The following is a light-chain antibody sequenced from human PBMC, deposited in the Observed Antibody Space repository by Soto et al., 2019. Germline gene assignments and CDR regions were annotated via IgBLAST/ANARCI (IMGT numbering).Light chain of an antibody. V-gene: IGKV1-5*03. CDR1: QRISSW. Sequence: DIQMTQSPSTLSASVGDRVTITCRASQRISSWLAWYQQKPGKAPKLLIYKASSLESGGPSRFSGSGSGTEFTLTISSLQPDDFATYYCQQYNSYPWTFGQGPQVAIK. J-gene: IGKJ1*01. CDR3: QQYNSYPWT. CDR2: KAS.